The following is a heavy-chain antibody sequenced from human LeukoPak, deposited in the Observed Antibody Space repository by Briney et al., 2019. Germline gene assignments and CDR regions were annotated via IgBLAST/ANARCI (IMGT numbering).Heavy chain of an antibody. J-gene: IGHJ4*02. CDR3: AKGSSGYFVDL. D-gene: IGHD3-22*01. Sequence: PGGSLRRSCAASGFIFNNYGLIWVGQDPGKELEWVSAISNDGGGTNYADFVKGRFTISRDNSKNTLFLQMNSLRAEDTALYYCAKGSSGYFVDLWGQGTLVTVSS. CDR1: GFIFNNYG. CDR2: ISNDGGGT. V-gene: IGHV3-23*01.